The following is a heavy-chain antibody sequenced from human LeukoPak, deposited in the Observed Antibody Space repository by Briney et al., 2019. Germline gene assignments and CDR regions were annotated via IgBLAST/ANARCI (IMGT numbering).Heavy chain of an antibody. CDR3: ARGFTRALDV. CDR1: GFTFSSYA. CDR2: ISYDGSNK. J-gene: IGHJ6*02. V-gene: IGHV3-30*04. Sequence: GRSLRLSCAASGFTFSSYATHWVRQAPGKGLEWLAVISYDGSNKYYADSVKGRFTISRDNSKNTLYPQMNSLRGEDTAVYYCARGFTRALDVWGQGTTVTVSS.